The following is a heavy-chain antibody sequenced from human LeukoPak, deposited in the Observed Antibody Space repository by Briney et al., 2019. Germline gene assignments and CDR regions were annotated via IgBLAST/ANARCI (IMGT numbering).Heavy chain of an antibody. J-gene: IGHJ4*02. D-gene: IGHD3-3*01. CDR3: AKGTRGVGVVINYFDY. CDR2: ISGSGGST. CDR1: GFTFSGYA. V-gene: IGHV3-23*01. Sequence: HPGGSLRLSCAASGFTFSGYAMSWVRQAPGKGLEWVSAISGSGGSTYYADSVKGRFTISRDNSKNTLYLQMNSLRAEDTAVYYCAKGTRGVGVVINYFDYWGQGTLVTVSS.